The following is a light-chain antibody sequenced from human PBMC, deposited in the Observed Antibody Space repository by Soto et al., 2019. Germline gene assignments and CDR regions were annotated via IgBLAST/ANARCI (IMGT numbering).Light chain of an antibody. Sequence: EAVMTQSPATLSVSQGETATLSCTASQSVSSNLAWYQQKPGQAPRLLIYDASTRATGFPARFSGSGSGTDFPLPIPSLFSEFFAFYSFQQYNHWPRPFGQGTKV. CDR2: DAS. J-gene: IGKJ1*01. V-gene: IGKV3-15*01. CDR1: QSVSSN. CDR3: QQYNHWPRP.